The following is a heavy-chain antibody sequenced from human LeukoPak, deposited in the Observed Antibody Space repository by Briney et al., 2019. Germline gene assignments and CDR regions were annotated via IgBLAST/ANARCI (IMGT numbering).Heavy chain of an antibody. CDR1: GGSISSYY. CDR3: ARARSRGAKGYYYGMDV. J-gene: IGHJ6*02. D-gene: IGHD3-10*01. Sequence: SETLSLTCTVSGGSISSYYWSWIRQPPGKGLEWIGYIYYSGSTNYNPSLKSRVTISVDTSKNQFSLKLSSVTAADTAVYYCARARSRGAKGYYYGMDVWGQGTTVTVSS. CDR2: IYYSGST. V-gene: IGHV4-59*01.